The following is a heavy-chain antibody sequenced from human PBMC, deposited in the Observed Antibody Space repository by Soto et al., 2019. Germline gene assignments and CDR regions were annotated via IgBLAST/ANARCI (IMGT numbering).Heavy chain of an antibody. CDR2: IYYSGST. CDR3: ARRDYGDYANAFDI. Sequence: PSETLSLTCTVSGGSISSSSYYWGWIRQPPGKGLEWIGSIYYSGSTYYNPSLKSRVTISVDTSKNQFSLKLSSVTAADTAVYYCARRDYGDYANAFDIWGQGTMVTVS. D-gene: IGHD4-17*01. CDR1: GGSISSSSYY. J-gene: IGHJ3*02. V-gene: IGHV4-39*01.